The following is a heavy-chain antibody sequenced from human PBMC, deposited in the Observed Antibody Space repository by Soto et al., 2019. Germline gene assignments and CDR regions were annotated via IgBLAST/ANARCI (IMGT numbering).Heavy chain of an antibody. CDR1: GFTFSNYA. D-gene: IGHD2-21*01. J-gene: IGHJ4*02. CDR3: AKGSPKVVPDFDY. V-gene: IGHV3-23*01. CDR2: TSSSGDST. Sequence: GGSLRLSCAASGFTFSNYAMSWVRQVPGKGLEWVSGTSSSGDSTWYVDSVKGRVTISRDNSKDTLYLQMNSLSDEDTAIYYCAKGSPKVVPDFDYWGQGTLVTVSS.